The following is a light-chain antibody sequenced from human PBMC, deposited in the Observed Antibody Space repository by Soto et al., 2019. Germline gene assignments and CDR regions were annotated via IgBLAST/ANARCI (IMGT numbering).Light chain of an antibody. CDR3: QQSYITRT. CDR1: QSISSY. J-gene: IGKJ1*01. Sequence: DILMTQSPSSLSASVGDRVTITGRASQSISSYLNWYQQKPGKAPKLLIYAASSLQSGVPSRFSGSGSGTDFTLTISSLQPEDFATYYCQQSYITRTFGQGTKVDIK. V-gene: IGKV1-39*01. CDR2: AAS.